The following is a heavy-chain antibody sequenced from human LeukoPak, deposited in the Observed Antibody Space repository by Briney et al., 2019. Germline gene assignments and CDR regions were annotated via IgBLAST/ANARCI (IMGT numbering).Heavy chain of an antibody. CDR2: INSDGSST. J-gene: IGHJ4*02. Sequence: GGSLRLSCAASGFAFSSYAMTWVRQAPGKGLVWVSRINSDGSSTTYADSVKGRFTISRDNGQNTLYLQMNSLRAEDTAVYYCAREGRGYSYAFEYWGQGTLVTVSS. CDR3: AREGRGYSYAFEY. V-gene: IGHV3-74*01. CDR1: GFAFSSYA. D-gene: IGHD5-18*01.